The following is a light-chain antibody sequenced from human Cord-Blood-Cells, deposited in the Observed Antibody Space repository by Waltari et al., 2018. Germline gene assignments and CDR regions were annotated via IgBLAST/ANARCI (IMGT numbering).Light chain of an antibody. J-gene: IGKJ5*01. V-gene: IGKV1-39*01. CDR2: AAS. CDR3: QQSYSTPIT. Sequence: DSQMTQSPSSLSASLGDRVTITCRASQSISSYLNWYQPKPGKSPQLLIYAASSLQSGVPSRFSGSGSGTDFTLTISSLQPEDSATYCCQQSYSTPITFGEGTRLEIK. CDR1: QSISSY.